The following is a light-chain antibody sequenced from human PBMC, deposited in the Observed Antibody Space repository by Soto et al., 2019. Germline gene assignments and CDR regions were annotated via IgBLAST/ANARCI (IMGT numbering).Light chain of an antibody. CDR3: GTWDSSLSAGV. CDR1: GSNIETNY. CDR2: ENT. V-gene: IGLV1-51*02. Sequence: QSLLTQPPSVSAAPGQKVTVSCSGSGSNIETNYVSWYRQLPGTAPQLLIYENTLRPSGIPDRFSGSKSGTSATLGITGLQTGDEADYYCGTWDSSLSAGVFGTGTKVTVL. J-gene: IGLJ1*01.